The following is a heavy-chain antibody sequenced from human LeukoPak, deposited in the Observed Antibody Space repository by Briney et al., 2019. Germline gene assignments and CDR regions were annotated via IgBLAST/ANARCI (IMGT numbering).Heavy chain of an antibody. CDR3: VKGVYSVFPDSRVLDY. J-gene: IGHJ4*02. V-gene: IGHV3-30*18. CDR1: GFTFSSYG. D-gene: IGHD5/OR15-5a*01. CDR2: ISYDGSNK. Sequence: GGSLRLSCAASGFTFSSYGMHWVRQAPGKGLEWVAVISYDGSNKYYADSVKGRFTTSRDNSKNTLYLQMSSLRAEDTAIYYCVKGVYSVFPDSRVLDYWGQGTLVTVSS.